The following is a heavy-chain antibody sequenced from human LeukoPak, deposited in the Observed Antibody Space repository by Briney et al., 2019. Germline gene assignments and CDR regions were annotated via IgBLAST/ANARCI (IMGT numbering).Heavy chain of an antibody. D-gene: IGHD6-13*01. CDR1: GYTFTGYY. Sequence: GASVKVSCKASGYTFTGYYMHWVRQAPGQGLEWMGGIIPIFGTANYAQKFQGRVTITTDESTSTAYMELSSLRSEDTAVYYCARNGGSSSWQPDKNWFDPWGQGTLVTVSS. J-gene: IGHJ5*02. CDR3: ARNGGSSSWQPDKNWFDP. V-gene: IGHV1-69*05. CDR2: IIPIFGTA.